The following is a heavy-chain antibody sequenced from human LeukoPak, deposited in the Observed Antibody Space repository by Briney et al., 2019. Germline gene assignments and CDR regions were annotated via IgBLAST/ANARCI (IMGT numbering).Heavy chain of an antibody. Sequence: GGSLRLSCAASGFTFDDYTMHWVRQAPGKGLEWVSLISWDGGSTYYADSVKGRFTISRDNSKNTLYLQMNSLRAEDTAVYYCAKDLYSSSKYYFDYWGQGTLVTVSS. CDR1: GFTFDDYT. CDR2: ISWDGGST. J-gene: IGHJ4*02. V-gene: IGHV3-43*01. CDR3: AKDLYSSSKYYFDY. D-gene: IGHD6-13*01.